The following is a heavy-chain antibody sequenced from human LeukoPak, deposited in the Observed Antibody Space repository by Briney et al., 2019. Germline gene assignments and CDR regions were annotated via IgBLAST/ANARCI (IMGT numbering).Heavy chain of an antibody. V-gene: IGHV1-2*02. D-gene: IGHD3-22*01. CDR3: ASWGYDSSGYYYFDY. J-gene: IGHJ4*02. Sequence: ASVKVSCKASGYTFTGYYMHWVRQAPGQGLEWVGWINPNSGGTNYAQKFQGRVTMTRDTSISTAYMELSRLRSDDTAVYYCASWGYDSSGYYYFDYWGQGTLVTVSS. CDR1: GYTFTGYY. CDR2: INPNSGGT.